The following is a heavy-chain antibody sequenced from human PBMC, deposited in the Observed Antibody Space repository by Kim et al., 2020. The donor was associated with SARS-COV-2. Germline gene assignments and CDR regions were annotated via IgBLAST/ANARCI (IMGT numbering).Heavy chain of an antibody. D-gene: IGHD6-13*01. CDR1: GSTFNTFN. Sequence: GGSLRLSCAVSGSTFNTFNMNWVRQAPGKGLEWVAYISNGGGFIYYAHSVKRRFTISSDNAQNALFLQMDSLTAEDTAVYYCARGAAAAGLREWYYWGQG. V-gene: IGHV3-21*01. CDR2: ISNGGGFI. CDR3: ARGAAAAGLREWYY. J-gene: IGHJ4*02.